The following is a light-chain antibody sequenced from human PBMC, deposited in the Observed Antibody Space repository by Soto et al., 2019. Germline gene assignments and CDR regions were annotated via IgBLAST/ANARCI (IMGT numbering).Light chain of an antibody. V-gene: IGKV3-20*01. CDR1: QSVSSSY. CDR3: QQYGSSPYT. Sequence: IVLTQSPGTLSLSPGERATLSCRASQSVSSSYLVWYQQKPGQAPRLLIYGASSRATGIPDRFSGSGSGTAFTLTISRLEPEDFAVYYCQQYGSSPYTFGQGTKLEIK. CDR2: GAS. J-gene: IGKJ2*01.